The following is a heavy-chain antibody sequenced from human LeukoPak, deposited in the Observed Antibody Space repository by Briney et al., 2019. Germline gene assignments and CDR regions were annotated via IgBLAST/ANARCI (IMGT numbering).Heavy chain of an antibody. CDR1: GFTVNSNY. CDR3: ASMYFSQYLQH. D-gene: IGHD2-8*01. CDR2: IYSGGST. V-gene: IGHV3-53*01. J-gene: IGHJ1*01. Sequence: QPGGSLRLSCAASGFTVNSNYMSLVRQAPGKGLEWVSVIYSGGSTYYADSVKGRFTISRDNSKNTLYLQMYSLRAEDTAVYYCASMYFSQYLQHWGQGTLVTVSS.